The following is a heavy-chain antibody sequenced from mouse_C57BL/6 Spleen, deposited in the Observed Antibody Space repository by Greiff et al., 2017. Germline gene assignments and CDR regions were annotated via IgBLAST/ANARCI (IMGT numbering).Heavy chain of an antibody. D-gene: IGHD1-1*01. Sequence: VHLVESGPELVKPGASVKLSCKASGYSFTSYYIHWVKQRPGQGLEWIGWIYPGSGNTKYNEKFKGKATLTADTSSSTAYMQLSSLTSEDSAVYYCARRLGSSYFDYWGQGTTLTVSS. V-gene: IGHV1-66*01. CDR2: IYPGSGNT. CDR1: GYSFTSYY. CDR3: ARRLGSSYFDY. J-gene: IGHJ2*01.